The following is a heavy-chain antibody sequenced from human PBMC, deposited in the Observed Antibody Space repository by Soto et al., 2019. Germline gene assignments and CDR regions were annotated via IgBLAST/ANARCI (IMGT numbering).Heavy chain of an antibody. J-gene: IGHJ4*02. V-gene: IGHV3-23*01. CDR3: AKEEALRSPRKTYYDFWSGYSGPQHFDY. CDR1: GFTFSSYA. D-gene: IGHD3-3*01. Sequence: PGGSLRLSCAASGFTFSSYAMSWVRQAPGKGLEWVSAISGSGGSTYYADSVKGRFTISRDNSKNTLYLQMNSLRAEDTAVYYCAKEEALRSPRKTYYDFWSGYSGPQHFDYWGQGTLVTVSS. CDR2: ISGSGGST.